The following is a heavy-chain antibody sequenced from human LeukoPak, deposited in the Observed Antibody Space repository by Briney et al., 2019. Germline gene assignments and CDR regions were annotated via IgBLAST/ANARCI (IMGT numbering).Heavy chain of an antibody. J-gene: IGHJ4*02. CDR1: GFTFSSYW. CDR2: IKQDGSEK. CDR3: AKAVRFLEWHLDY. Sequence: GGSLRLSCAASGFTFSSYWMSWVRQAPGKGLEWVANIKQDGSEKYYVDSVKGRFTISRDNAKNSLYLQMNSLRAEDTAVYYCAKAVRFLEWHLDYWGQGTLVTVSS. V-gene: IGHV3-7*03. D-gene: IGHD3-3*01.